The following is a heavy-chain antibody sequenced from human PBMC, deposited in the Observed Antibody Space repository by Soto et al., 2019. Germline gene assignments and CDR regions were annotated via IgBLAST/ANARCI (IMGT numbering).Heavy chain of an antibody. D-gene: IGHD3-22*01. V-gene: IGHV3-23*01. CDR3: AKEYYYDSSGYYLGAFDI. CDR1: GFTFSSYA. Sequence: GGSLRLSCAASGFTFSSYAMSWVRQAPGKGLEWVSAISGSGGSTYYADSVKGRFTISRDNSKNTLYLQMNSLRAEDTAVYYCAKEYYYDSSGYYLGAFDIWGQGTMVT. J-gene: IGHJ3*02. CDR2: ISGSGGST.